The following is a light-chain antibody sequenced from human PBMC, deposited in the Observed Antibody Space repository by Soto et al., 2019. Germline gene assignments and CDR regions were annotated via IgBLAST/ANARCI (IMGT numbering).Light chain of an antibody. Sequence: EIVMTQSPATLSVSPGERATLSCRASQRVSSNLAWYQQKPGQAPRLLIYGASTRATGIPARFSGSGSGTEFTLTISSLPSEDFAVYYCQQYNNWPPLFTFGPGTKVDIK. CDR2: GAS. CDR3: QQYNNWPPLFT. V-gene: IGKV3-15*01. J-gene: IGKJ3*01. CDR1: QRVSSN.